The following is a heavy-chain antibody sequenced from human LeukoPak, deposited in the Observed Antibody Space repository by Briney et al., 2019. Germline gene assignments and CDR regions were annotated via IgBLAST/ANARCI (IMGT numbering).Heavy chain of an antibody. V-gene: IGHV3-30*18. J-gene: IGHJ5*02. D-gene: IGHD3-3*01. Sequence: PGRSLRLSCAASGFTFSSYGMQWVRQAPGKGLEWVAVISYDGSNKYYADSVKGRFTISRDNSKNTLYLQMNSLRAEDTAVYYCAKNPFNDFWSGYPNPFGPWGQGTLVTVSS. CDR2: ISYDGSNK. CDR1: GFTFSSYG. CDR3: AKNPFNDFWSGYPNPFGP.